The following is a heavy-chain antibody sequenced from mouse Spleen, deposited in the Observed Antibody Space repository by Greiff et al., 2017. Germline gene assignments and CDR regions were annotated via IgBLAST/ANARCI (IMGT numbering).Heavy chain of an antibody. J-gene: IGHJ3*01. V-gene: IGHV1-78*01. D-gene: IGHD2-5*01. CDR3: ARGGAYYSNPFAY. Sequence: QVQLQQSGAELAKPGASVKISCKVSGYTFTDHTIHWMKQRPEQGLEWIGYIYPRDGSTKYNEKFKGKATLTADKSSSTAYMQLNSLTSEDSAVYFCARGGAYYSNPFAYWGQGTLVTVSA. CDR2: IYPRDGST. CDR1: GYTFTDHT.